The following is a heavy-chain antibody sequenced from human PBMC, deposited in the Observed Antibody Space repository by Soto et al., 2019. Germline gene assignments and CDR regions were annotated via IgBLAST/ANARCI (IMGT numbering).Heavy chain of an antibody. CDR2: IYYSGST. CDR1: GGSISTDGYY. CDR3: ARVIAASGTSYYFDY. V-gene: IGHV4-31*03. D-gene: IGHD6-25*01. Sequence: SETLSLTCTVSGGSISTDGYYWSWIRQHPGKGLEWIGYIYYSGSTYYNPSLKSRVTISVDTSKNQFSLKLSSVTAADTAVYYCARVIAASGTSYYFDYWGQETVVTVSS. J-gene: IGHJ4*02.